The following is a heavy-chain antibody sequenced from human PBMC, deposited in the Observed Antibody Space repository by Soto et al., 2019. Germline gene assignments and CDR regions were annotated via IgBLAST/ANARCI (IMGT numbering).Heavy chain of an antibody. CDR2: IFHDGTA. D-gene: IGHD3-16*01. Sequence: SETLSLTCTVSCVSISSGNWWTWVRQSPRKGLEYIGEIFHDGTANYFPSFERRVAMSVDKSKNQFSLKLTSVTAADAAIYYCARLVYDTRLDYLYFDFWGQGAQVTVSS. CDR3: ARLVYDTRLDYLYFDF. V-gene: IGHV4-4*02. CDR1: CVSISSGNW. J-gene: IGHJ4*02.